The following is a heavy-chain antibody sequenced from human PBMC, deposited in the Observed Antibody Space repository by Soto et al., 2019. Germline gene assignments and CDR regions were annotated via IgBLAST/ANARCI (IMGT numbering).Heavy chain of an antibody. V-gene: IGHV1-18*01. CDR3: ARLQLGGDRMLNWFDP. D-gene: IGHD2-21*02. J-gene: IGHJ5*02. Sequence: QVQVVQSGPELKKPGASVKVSCKAQGYIFTKYGIVWVRQAPGHGLEWLGLINVYNGDRNGPQKFQDRVSMTTDTAATIAYMKLKSPRSGDTAGYYCARLQLGGDRMLNWFDPWGQGTLVTVSS. CDR2: INVYNGDR. CDR1: GYIFTKYG.